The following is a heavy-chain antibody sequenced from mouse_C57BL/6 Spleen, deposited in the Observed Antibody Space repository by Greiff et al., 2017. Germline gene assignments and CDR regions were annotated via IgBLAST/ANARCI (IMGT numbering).Heavy chain of an antibody. CDR1: GYTFTSYW. CDR3: ARLAYDCGSWFAY. J-gene: IGHJ3*01. CDR2: IHPNSGST. D-gene: IGHD2-4*01. Sequence: QVQLQQPGAELVKPGASVKLSCKASGYTFTSYWMHWVKQRPGKGLEWIGMIHPNSGSTNYNEKFKSKATMNVDKSSSTAYMQLSSLASADSAVYYCARLAYDCGSWFAYWGQGTLVTVSA. V-gene: IGHV1-64*01.